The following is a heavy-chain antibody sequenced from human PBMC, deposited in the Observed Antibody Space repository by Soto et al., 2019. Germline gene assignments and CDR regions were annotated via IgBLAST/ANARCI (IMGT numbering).Heavy chain of an antibody. Sequence: PGGSLRLSCVASGFTFKSYAMGWVRQAPGKGLEWVSVISDGGGSAYFSVSVRGRFTISRDNSKNTLYLQMNSLTAEDTAVYYCAKEGSSSWPYYYYGMDVWGQGTTVTVSS. V-gene: IGHV3-23*01. CDR2: ISDGGGSA. J-gene: IGHJ6*02. CDR3: AKEGSSSWPYYYYGMDV. CDR1: GFTFKSYA. D-gene: IGHD6-13*01.